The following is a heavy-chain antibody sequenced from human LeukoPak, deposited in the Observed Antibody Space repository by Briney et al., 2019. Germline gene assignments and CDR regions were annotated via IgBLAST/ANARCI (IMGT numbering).Heavy chain of an antibody. D-gene: IGHD6-13*01. V-gene: IGHV3-33*06. J-gene: IGHJ5*02. CDR1: GFTFSSYG. Sequence: PGGSLRLSCAASGFTFSSYGMHWVRQAPGKGLEWVAVIWYDGSNKYYADSVKGRFTISRDNSKNTLYLQMNSLRAEDTAVYYCAKDIVAAGLNWFDPWGQGTLVTVSS. CDR3: AKDIVAAGLNWFDP. CDR2: IWYDGSNK.